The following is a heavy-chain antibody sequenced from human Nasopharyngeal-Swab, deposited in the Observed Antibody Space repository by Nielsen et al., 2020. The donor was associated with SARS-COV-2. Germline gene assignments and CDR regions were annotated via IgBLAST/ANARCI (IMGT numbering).Heavy chain of an antibody. V-gene: IGHV5-51*01. CDR1: GSSFTSYW. J-gene: IGHJ4*02. CDR3: ARHGLYCSSTSCYFDY. D-gene: IGHD2-2*01. Sequence: GEALKISCQGSGSSFTSYWIGWVRQVPGKGLEWMGIIYPGDSDTRYSPSFQGQVTISADKSISTAYLQWSSLKASDTAMYYCARHGLYCSSTSCYFDYWGQGTLVTVSS. CDR2: IYPGDSDT.